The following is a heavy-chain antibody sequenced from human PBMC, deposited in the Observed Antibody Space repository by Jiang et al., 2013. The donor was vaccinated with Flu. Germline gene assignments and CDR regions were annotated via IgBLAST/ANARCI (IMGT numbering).Heavy chain of an antibody. CDR3: ARFNVTSGLDY. Sequence: VKKPGASLKVSCKTSGFTFTNYAIHWVRQAPGQRLEWMGWINTANGNTEYSPKFQARVTLTRDTSASTAYMELSSLTSEDTALYYCARFNVTSGLDYWGQGTLVIVSS. V-gene: IGHV1-3*04. CDR2: INTANGNT. D-gene: IGHD3/OR15-3a*01. J-gene: IGHJ4*02. CDR1: GFTFTNYA.